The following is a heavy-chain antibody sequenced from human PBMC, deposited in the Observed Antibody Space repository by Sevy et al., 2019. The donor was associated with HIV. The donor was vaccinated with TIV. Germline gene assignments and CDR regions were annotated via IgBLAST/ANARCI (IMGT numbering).Heavy chain of an antibody. J-gene: IGHJ4*02. V-gene: IGHV3-66*02. D-gene: IGHD6-19*01. CDR1: GFTVNDKY. CDR2: IFSSGST. Sequence: GGSLRLSCAISGFTVNDKYIIWVRQAPGKGLEWVSVIFSSGSTYYADPGKGRFTISRDNSKNTVDLQMNSVRAEDTAVYYCVSLFLSYRSGWSYFDYWGQGTLVTVSS. CDR3: VSLFLSYRSGWSYFDY.